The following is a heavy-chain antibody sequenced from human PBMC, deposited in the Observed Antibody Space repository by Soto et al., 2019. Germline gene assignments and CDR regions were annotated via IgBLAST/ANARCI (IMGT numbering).Heavy chain of an antibody. CDR1: GGSISSSSYY. Sequence: TSETLSLTCTVSGGSISSSSYYWGWIRQPPGKGLEWIGSIYYSGSTYYNPSLKSRVTISVDTSKNQFSLKLSSVTAADTAVYYCARRSGWDETYYYYGMDVWGQGTTVTVSS. V-gene: IGHV4-39*01. CDR2: IYYSGST. D-gene: IGHD6-19*01. J-gene: IGHJ6*02. CDR3: ARRSGWDETYYYYGMDV.